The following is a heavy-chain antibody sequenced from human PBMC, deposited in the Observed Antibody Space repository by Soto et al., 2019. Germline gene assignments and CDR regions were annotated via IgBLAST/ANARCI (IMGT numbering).Heavy chain of an antibody. Sequence: EVQLVESGGGLVQPGGSLRLSCAASGFTFSSYWMHWVRQAPGKGLVWVSRINSDGSSTSYADSVKGRFTISRDNAKNTLYLQMNSLRAEDTAVYYCASSVEDYGDYAFDYWGQGTLVTVSS. CDR3: ASSVEDYGDYAFDY. D-gene: IGHD4-17*01. J-gene: IGHJ4*02. CDR2: INSDGSST. CDR1: GFTFSSYW. V-gene: IGHV3-74*01.